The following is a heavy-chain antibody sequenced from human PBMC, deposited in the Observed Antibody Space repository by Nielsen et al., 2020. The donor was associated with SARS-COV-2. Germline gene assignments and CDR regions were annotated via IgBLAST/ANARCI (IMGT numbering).Heavy chain of an antibody. V-gene: IGHV3-7*01. Sequence: GESLKISCAASGFTFSSLWMSWVRQVPGKGLEWVADIKPDGSEKVYVDSVKGRFTISRDNAKNSMSLQMNSLRVEDTAVYYCARDWSRAFDIWGQGTKVTVSS. CDR1: GFTFSSLW. CDR2: IKPDGSEK. CDR3: ARDWSRAFDI. J-gene: IGHJ3*02.